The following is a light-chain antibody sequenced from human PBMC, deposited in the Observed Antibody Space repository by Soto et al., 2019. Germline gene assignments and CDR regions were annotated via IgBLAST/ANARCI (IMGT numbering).Light chain of an antibody. CDR3: HQRYNWPRVT. CDR2: DVS. J-gene: IGKJ5*01. CDR1: QSVDRSY. Sequence: EIVLTQSPGTLSLSPGERATLSCRASQSVDRSYLAWYQPKPGQPPRLLIYDVSNRATGIPARFSGSGSGTDFTLTITSLEPEDFAVYLCHQRYNWPRVTFGQGTRLEI. V-gene: IGKV3D-20*02.